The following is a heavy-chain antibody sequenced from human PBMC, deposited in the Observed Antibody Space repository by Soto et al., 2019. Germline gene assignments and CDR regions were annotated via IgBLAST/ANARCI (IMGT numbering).Heavy chain of an antibody. Sequence: GGSLRLASAASVFTCSSYCMHWVRQAPGKGLVCVSRINSDGSSTSYADSVKGRFTISRDNAKNTLYLQMNSLRAEDTAVYYCAREWGPRYFDYWGQGTLVTVSS. CDR2: INSDGSST. D-gene: IGHD1-26*01. CDR1: VFTCSSYC. CDR3: AREWGPRYFDY. J-gene: IGHJ4*02. V-gene: IGHV3-74*01.